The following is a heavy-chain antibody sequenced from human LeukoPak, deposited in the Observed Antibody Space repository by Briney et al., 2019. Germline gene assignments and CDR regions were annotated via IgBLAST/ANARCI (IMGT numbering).Heavy chain of an antibody. Sequence: PSETLSLTCTVSGGSISSYYWGWIRQPPGKGLEWIGYIYYSGSTNYNPSLKSRVTISVDTSKNQFSLKLSSVTAADTAVYYCARGKYSSSWYYIDYWGQGTLVTVSS. CDR1: GGSISSYY. CDR2: IYYSGST. J-gene: IGHJ4*02. V-gene: IGHV4-59*01. D-gene: IGHD6-13*01. CDR3: ARGKYSSSWYYIDY.